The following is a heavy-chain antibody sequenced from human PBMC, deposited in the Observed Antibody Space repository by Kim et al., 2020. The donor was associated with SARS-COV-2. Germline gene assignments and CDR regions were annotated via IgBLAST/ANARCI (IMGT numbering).Heavy chain of an antibody. CDR2: ST. CDR3: ASSTVGAYFDY. J-gene: IGHJ4*02. V-gene: IGHV3-53*01. D-gene: IGHD1-26*01. Sequence: STYYDDTVKGRVTISRDIPKDTLYLQMNSLRAEDTAVYYCASSTVGAYFDYWGQGSLVTVSS.